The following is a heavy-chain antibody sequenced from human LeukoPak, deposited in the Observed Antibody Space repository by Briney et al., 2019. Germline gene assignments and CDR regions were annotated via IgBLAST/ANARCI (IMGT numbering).Heavy chain of an antibody. D-gene: IGHD2-2*01. CDR3: TRDDRYCSSTSCYGGYYYYYGMDV. CDR1: GFTFGDYA. Sequence: PGGSLRLSCTASGFTFGDYAMSWVRQAPGKGLEWVGFIRGKAYGGATEYAASVKGRFTISRDDSKSIAYLQMNSLKTEDTAVYYCTRDDRYCSSTSCYGGYYYYYGMDVWGKGTTVTVSS. V-gene: IGHV3-49*04. CDR2: IRGKAYGGAT. J-gene: IGHJ6*04.